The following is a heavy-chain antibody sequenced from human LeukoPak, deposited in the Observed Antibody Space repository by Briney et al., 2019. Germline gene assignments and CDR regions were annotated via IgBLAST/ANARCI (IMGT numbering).Heavy chain of an antibody. Sequence: PSETLSLTCTVSGYSISSGYYWGWIRQPPGKGLEWIGSIYHSGSTYYNPSLKSRVTISVDTSKNQFSLKLSSVTAADTAVYYCARVPSRTPNYYDSSGYQVGNWFDPWGQGTLVTVSS. CDR1: GYSISSGYY. J-gene: IGHJ5*02. D-gene: IGHD3-22*01. CDR2: IYHSGST. V-gene: IGHV4-38-2*02. CDR3: ARVPSRTPNYYDSSGYQVGNWFDP.